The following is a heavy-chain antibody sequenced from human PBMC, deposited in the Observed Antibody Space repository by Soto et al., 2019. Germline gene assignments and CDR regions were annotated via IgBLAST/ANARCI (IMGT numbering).Heavy chain of an antibody. Sequence: PGGSLRLSCAASGFTFSNYGMHWVRQAPGKELEWVAVISYDGSNKYYADSVKGRFTISRDNSKNTLYLQMNSLRAEDTAVYYCAKILQLGDYAFYYYGMDVWGQGTTVTVSS. V-gene: IGHV3-30*18. D-gene: IGHD4-17*01. CDR3: AKILQLGDYAFYYYGMDV. CDR1: GFTFSNYG. J-gene: IGHJ6*02. CDR2: ISYDGSNK.